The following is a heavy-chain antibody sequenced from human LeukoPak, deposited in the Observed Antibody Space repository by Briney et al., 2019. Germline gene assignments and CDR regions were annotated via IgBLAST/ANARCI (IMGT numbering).Heavy chain of an antibody. V-gene: IGHV4-34*01. Sequence: SETLSLTCAVYGGSFSGYYWSWICQPPGKGLEWIGEINHSGSTNYNPSLKSRVTISVDTSKNQFSLKLSSVTAADTAVYYCARGASRDGYSDFDYWGQGTLVTVSS. CDR1: GGSFSGYY. J-gene: IGHJ4*02. CDR2: INHSGST. CDR3: ARGASRDGYSDFDY. D-gene: IGHD5-24*01.